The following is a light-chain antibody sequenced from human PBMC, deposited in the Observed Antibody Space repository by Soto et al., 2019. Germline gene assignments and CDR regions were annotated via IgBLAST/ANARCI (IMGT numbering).Light chain of an antibody. V-gene: IGKV3-11*01. CDR1: QSVSSY. CDR3: QQRSNWPPSWT. Sequence: EIVLTQSPATLSLSPGERATLSCRASQSVSSYLVWYQQKPGQAPGLLIYDASKRATGIPARFSGSWSGTDFTLTISSLEPEYFAVYYCQQRSNWPPSWTFGQGTKLEIK. J-gene: IGKJ2*02. CDR2: DAS.